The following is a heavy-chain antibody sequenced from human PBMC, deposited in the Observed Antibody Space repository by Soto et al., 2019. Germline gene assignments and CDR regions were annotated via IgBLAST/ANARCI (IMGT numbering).Heavy chain of an antibody. CDR3: AKDESYGSGNYYRGPVFDY. CDR2: ISGSGGTT. Sequence: GSLRLSCAASGFTFSTYAMSWVRQAPGKGLEWVSAISGSGGTTYYAASVKGRFTISRDNSKNTLYLQMNSLRAEDTAVYYCAKDESYGSGNYYRGPVFDYWGPGTLVTVSS. D-gene: IGHD3-10*01. V-gene: IGHV3-23*01. J-gene: IGHJ4*02. CDR1: GFTFSTYA.